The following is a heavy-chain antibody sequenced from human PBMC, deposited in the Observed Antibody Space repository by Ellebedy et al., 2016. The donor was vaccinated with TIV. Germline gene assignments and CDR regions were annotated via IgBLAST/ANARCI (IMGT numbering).Heavy chain of an antibody. CDR3: ARDPVGVGPAFEI. V-gene: IGHV3-23*01. D-gene: IGHD1-26*01. CDR1: GFTFASYA. J-gene: IGHJ3*02. Sequence: PGGSLRLSCAASGFTFASYAMSWVRQAPGKGLEWVSIITGSGGSLYYADSVKGRFTISRDNSKNTLHLQMDSLRAEDTAIDHCARDPVGVGPAFEIWGQGTMVTVSS. CDR2: ITGSGGSL.